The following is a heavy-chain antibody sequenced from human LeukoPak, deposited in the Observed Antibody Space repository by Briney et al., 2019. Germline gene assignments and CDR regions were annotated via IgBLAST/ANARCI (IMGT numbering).Heavy chain of an antibody. Sequence: GGSLRLSCAASGFTFSDYYMSWIRQAPGKGLGWVSYISSSGSTIYYADSVKGRSTISRDNAKNSLYLQMNSLRAEDTAVYYCARDWEAATPSHWGQGTLVTVSS. D-gene: IGHD2-15*01. J-gene: IGHJ4*02. CDR3: ARDWEAATPSH. CDR1: GFTFSDYY. CDR2: ISSSGSTI. V-gene: IGHV3-11*01.